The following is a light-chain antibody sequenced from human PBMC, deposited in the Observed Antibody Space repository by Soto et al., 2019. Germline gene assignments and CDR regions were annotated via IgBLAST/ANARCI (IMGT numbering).Light chain of an antibody. J-gene: IGKJ1*01. CDR1: QSVSRSY. V-gene: IGKV3-20*01. CDR2: GAS. Sequence: EIVLTQSPGTLSLSPGERATLSYRASQSVSRSYLAWYQQKPGQAPRLLMYGASSRATGIPDRFSGSGSGTDFTLTISSLEPEDFAVYYCLQYGSSKTFGQGTKVEIK. CDR3: LQYGSSKT.